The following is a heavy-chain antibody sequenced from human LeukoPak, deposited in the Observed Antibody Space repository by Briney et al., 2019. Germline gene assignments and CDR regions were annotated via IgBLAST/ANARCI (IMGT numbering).Heavy chain of an antibody. D-gene: IGHD2-21*02. CDR3: TSAHPPYCGGDCYSVY. CDR1: GFTFGDYA. V-gene: IGHV3-49*03. Sequence: GRSLRLSCTASGFTFGDYAMSWFCQAPGKGLEWVGFIRSKAYGGTTEYAASVKGRFTISRDDSKSIAYLQMNSLKTEDTAVYYSTSAHPPYCGGDCYSVYWGQGTLVTVSS. CDR2: IRSKAYGGTT. J-gene: IGHJ4*02.